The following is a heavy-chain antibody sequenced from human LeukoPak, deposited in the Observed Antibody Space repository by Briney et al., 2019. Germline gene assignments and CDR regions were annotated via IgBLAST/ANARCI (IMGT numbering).Heavy chain of an antibody. CDR3: ASLRERSYYARGFDY. D-gene: IGHD1-26*01. CDR1: GYSISSGYY. J-gene: IGHJ4*02. CDR2: IYHSGRT. V-gene: IGHV4-38-2*02. Sequence: SETLSLTCTVSGYSISSGYYWGWIRQPPGKGREWIGSIYHSGRTYCNPSLKSRVTISVDTSKNQFSLKLSSVTAADTAVYYCASLRERSYYARGFDYWGQGTLVTVSS.